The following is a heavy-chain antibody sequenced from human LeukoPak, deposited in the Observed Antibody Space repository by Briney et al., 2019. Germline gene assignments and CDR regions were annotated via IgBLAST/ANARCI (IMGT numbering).Heavy chain of an antibody. V-gene: IGHV3-49*04. CDR1: GFTFGDYA. Sequence: TGGSLRLSCTPSGFTFGDYAMSWVRQAPGKGLKWVGFIRSKAYGGTTEYAASVKGRFTISRDDSKSIAYLQMNSLKTEDTAVYYCTRADIDCSSTSCYLYWGQGTLVTVSS. D-gene: IGHD2-2*01. CDR3: TRADIDCSSTSCYLY. J-gene: IGHJ4*02. CDR2: IRSKAYGGTT.